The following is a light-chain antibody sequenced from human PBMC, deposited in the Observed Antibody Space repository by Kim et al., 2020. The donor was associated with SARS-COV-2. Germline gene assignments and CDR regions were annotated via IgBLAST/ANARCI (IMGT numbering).Light chain of an antibody. CDR2: RNN. CDR3: SAWDSSLRGWV. CDR1: SNNVGNQG. V-gene: IGLV10-54*01. J-gene: IGLJ3*02. Sequence: QAGLTQPPSVSKGLRQTATLTCTGNSNNVGNQGAAWLQQHQGHPPKLLSYRNNNRPSGISERLSASRSGNTASLTITGLQPEDEADYYCSAWDSSLRGWVFGGGTQLTVL.